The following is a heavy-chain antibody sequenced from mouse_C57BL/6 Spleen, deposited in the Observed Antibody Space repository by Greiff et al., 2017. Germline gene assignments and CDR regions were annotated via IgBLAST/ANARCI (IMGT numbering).Heavy chain of an antibody. V-gene: IGHV6-6*01. J-gene: IGHJ1*03. Sequence: EVKLEESGGGLVQPGGSMKLSCAASGFTFSDAWMDWVRQSPEKGLEWVAEIRNKANNHATYYAESVKGRFTISRDDSKSSVYLQMNSLRAEDTDIYYCTRDSNNDWYFDVWGTGTTVTVAA. CDR2: IRNKANNHAT. CDR1: GFTFSDAW. CDR3: TRDSNNDWYFDV. D-gene: IGHD2-5*01.